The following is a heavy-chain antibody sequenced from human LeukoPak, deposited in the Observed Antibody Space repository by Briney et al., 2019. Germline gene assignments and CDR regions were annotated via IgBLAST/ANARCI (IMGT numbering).Heavy chain of an antibody. J-gene: IGHJ4*03. Sequence: PGGSLRLSCAASGFTFSSYAMSWVRQAPGKGLEWVSAISGSGGSTYYADSVKGRFTISRDNSKNTLYLQMNSLRVEDTAVYFCAKGTAHSSSHPYYFDYWGQGTTVTVSS. D-gene: IGHD6-13*01. CDR3: AKGTAHSSSHPYYFDY. CDR2: ISGSGGST. V-gene: IGHV3-23*01. CDR1: GFTFSSYA.